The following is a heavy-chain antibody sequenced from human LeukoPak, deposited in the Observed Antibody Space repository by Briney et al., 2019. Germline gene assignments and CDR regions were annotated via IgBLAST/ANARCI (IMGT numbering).Heavy chain of an antibody. Sequence: GGSLRLSCAASGFTFSSYDMHWVRQATGKGLKWVSAIGTAGDTYYPGSVKGRFTISRENAKNSLYLQMNSLRAEDTAVYYCATDRNSGKYYDYWGQGTLVTVSS. CDR3: ATDRNSGKYYDY. V-gene: IGHV3-13*01. CDR1: GFTFSSYD. J-gene: IGHJ4*02. CDR2: IGTAGDT. D-gene: IGHD1-26*01.